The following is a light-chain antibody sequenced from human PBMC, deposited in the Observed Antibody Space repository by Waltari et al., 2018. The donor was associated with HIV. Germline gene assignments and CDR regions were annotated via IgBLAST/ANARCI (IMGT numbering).Light chain of an antibody. J-gene: IGKJ4*01. CDR2: GAS. CDR3: QQYAASPLT. CDR1: QSVRSAS. V-gene: IGKV3-20*01. Sequence: EIVLTQSPGNLSLSPGERATLSCRASQSVRSASLALDQQKPGQAPRLLIYGASSRAPGIPDRFSGSGAVTDFILTISRLEPEDCAVYYCQQYAASPLTCGGGTKVEIK.